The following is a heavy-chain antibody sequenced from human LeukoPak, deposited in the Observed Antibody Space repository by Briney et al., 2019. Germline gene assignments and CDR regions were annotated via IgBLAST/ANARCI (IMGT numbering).Heavy chain of an antibody. Sequence: SETLSLTCTVSGGSIISSDYHWGWDRQPPGTELEWIGTISYSGNTYYNPSLRSRVTISVNTSNNQFSLRLGSVTAADTAVYHCARHCCSGPAKRVFDIWGQGTMVTVSS. CDR3: ARHCCSGPAKRVFDI. J-gene: IGHJ3*02. CDR1: GGSIISSDYH. CDR2: ISYSGNT. V-gene: IGHV4-39*01. D-gene: IGHD2-15*01.